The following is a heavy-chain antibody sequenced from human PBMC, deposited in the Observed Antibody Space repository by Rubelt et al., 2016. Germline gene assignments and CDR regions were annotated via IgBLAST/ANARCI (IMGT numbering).Heavy chain of an antibody. CDR2: IYYSGVT. V-gene: IGHV4-39*02. CDR1: GGSISSSSYY. D-gene: IGHD1-20*01. CDR3: ARRGMTGTAGAFDV. Sequence: QLQLQESGPGLVKPSETLSLTCTVSGGSISSSSYYWGWIRQPPGKGLEWIGSIYYSGVTYYNPSLKCRVTFSVDTSKDHFSLRLGAVTEAGTAVYDCARRGMTGTAGAFDVWGQGTMVTVSS. J-gene: IGHJ3*01.